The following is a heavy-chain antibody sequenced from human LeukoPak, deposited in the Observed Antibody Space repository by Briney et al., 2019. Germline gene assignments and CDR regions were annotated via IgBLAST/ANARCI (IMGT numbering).Heavy chain of an antibody. CDR2: ISYSAIT. CDR3: ARDSVYATNWFDP. CDR1: GGSISSGDYY. J-gene: IGHJ5*02. D-gene: IGHD5/OR15-5a*01. V-gene: IGHV4-61*03. Sequence: ASETLSLTCTVSGGSISSGDYYWSWIRQPPGKGLEWIGYISYSAITNYNPSLQSRVTISLDTSKNHFSLKLRSVTAADTAVYYCARDSVYATNWFDPWGQGTLVTVSS.